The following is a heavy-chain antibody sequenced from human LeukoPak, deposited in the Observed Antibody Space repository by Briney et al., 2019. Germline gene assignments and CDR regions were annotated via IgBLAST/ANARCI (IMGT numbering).Heavy chain of an antibody. J-gene: IGHJ4*02. CDR1: GYTLTELS. CDR2: FDPEDGET. V-gene: IGHV1-24*01. CDR3: ATDPLDTAMTDY. D-gene: IGHD5-18*01. Sequence: ASVTVSCKVSGYTLTELSMHWVRQAPGKGLEWMGGFDPEDGETIYAQKFQGRVTMTEDTSTDTAYMELSSLRSEDTAVYYCATDPLDTAMTDYWGQGTLVTVSS.